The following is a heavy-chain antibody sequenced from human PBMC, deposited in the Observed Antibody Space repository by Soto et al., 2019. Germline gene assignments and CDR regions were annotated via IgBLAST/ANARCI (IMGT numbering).Heavy chain of an antibody. CDR2: ISGSGGST. J-gene: IGHJ6*02. CDR3: AKLPSLTDAYYYYYGMDV. CDR1: GFTFSSYA. Sequence: GGSLRLSCAASGFTFSSYAMSWVRQAPGKGLEWVSAISGSGGSTFYADSVKGRFTISRDNSKNTLYLQMNSLRAEDTAVYYCAKLPSLTDAYYYYYGMDVWGQGTTVTVSS. V-gene: IGHV3-23*01.